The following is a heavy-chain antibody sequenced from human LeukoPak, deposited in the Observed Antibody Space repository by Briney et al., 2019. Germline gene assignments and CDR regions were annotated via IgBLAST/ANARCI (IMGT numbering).Heavy chain of an antibody. Sequence: SETLSLTCAVYGGSFSGYYWSWIRQPPGKGLEWIGEINHSGSTNYNPSLKGRVTISVDTSKNQFSLKLSSVTAADTAVYYCARGGPRGRSYYYDSSGYGPDYWGQGTLVTVSS. CDR2: INHSGST. V-gene: IGHV4-34*01. CDR1: GGSFSGYY. J-gene: IGHJ4*02. CDR3: ARGGPRGRSYYYDSSGYGPDY. D-gene: IGHD3-22*01.